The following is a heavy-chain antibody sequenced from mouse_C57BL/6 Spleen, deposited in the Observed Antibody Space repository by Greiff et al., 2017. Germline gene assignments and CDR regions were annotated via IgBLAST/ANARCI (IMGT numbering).Heavy chain of an antibody. CDR2: IYPGDGDT. J-gene: IGHJ2*01. CDR1: GYAFSSSW. D-gene: IGHD1-1*01. V-gene: IGHV1-82*01. CDR3: ARWGVVVDFDY. Sequence: VQLQQSGPELVKPGASVKISCKASGYAFSSSWMNWVKQRPGKGLEWIGRIYPGDGDTNYNGKFKGKATLTADKSSSTAYMQLSSLTSEDSAVYFCARWGVVVDFDYWGQGTTLTVSS.